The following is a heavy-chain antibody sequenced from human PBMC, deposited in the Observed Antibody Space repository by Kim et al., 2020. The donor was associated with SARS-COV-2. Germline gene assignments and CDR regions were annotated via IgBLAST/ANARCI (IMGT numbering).Heavy chain of an antibody. Sequence: SETLSLTCTVSGGSISSYYWSWIRQPAGKGLEWIGRIYTSGSTNYNPSLKSRVTMSVDTSKNQFSLKLSSVTAADTAVYYCARESGSGWTPNRYFDLWGRGTLVTVSS. D-gene: IGHD6-19*01. CDR3: ARESGSGWTPNRYFDL. CDR2: IYTSGST. CDR1: GGSISSYY. J-gene: IGHJ2*01. V-gene: IGHV4-4*07.